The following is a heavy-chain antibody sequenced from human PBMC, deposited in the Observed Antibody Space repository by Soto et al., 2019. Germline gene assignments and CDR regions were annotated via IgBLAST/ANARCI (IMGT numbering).Heavy chain of an antibody. D-gene: IGHD2-21*01. V-gene: IGHV3-23*01. J-gene: IGHJ4*02. CDR2: ITGSGGGT. Sequence: EVQLLESGGGLLQPGGSLRLSCTASGFTFSNYAMTWVRQAPGKGLEWVPTITGSGGGTYYADSVKGRFTISRDNSKNTLQLPMPSLRAPDTAVYYCAKEMIASTVADFLDYWGQGTRVTVPS. CDR3: AKEMIASTVADFLDY. CDR1: GFTFSNYA.